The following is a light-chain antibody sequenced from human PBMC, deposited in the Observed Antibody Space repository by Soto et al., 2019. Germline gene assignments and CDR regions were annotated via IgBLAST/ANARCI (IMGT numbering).Light chain of an antibody. V-gene: IGKV3-20*01. CDR1: QSVNSSY. Sequence: DIVLTQSPGTLSLSPGERATLSCRASQSVNSSYLAWYQHKPGQAPRLLIYAASRRATGIPDRFTGSGSGTDFTLTISRLGPDDFAVYYCHQYGSSPPTFGGGTKGEIK. J-gene: IGKJ4*01. CDR2: AAS. CDR3: HQYGSSPPT.